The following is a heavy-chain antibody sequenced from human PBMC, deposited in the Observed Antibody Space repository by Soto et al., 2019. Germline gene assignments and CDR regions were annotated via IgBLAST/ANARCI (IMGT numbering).Heavy chain of an antibody. CDR3: AREGSLGLDV. V-gene: IGHV3-74*03. CDR2: INGDGASL. Sequence: GGSLRLSCSGSGLIFSSFWMHWVRQGPGKGLEWVSRINGDGASLAYAESVKGRFSISRDNVKDTLHLQMNSLGVDDTAVYFCAREGSLGLDVWGRGTTVTVSS. D-gene: IGHD3-10*01. CDR1: GLIFSSFW. J-gene: IGHJ6*02.